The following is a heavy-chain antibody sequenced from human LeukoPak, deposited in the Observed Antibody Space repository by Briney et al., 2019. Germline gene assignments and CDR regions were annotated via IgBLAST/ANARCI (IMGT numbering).Heavy chain of an antibody. D-gene: IGHD6-13*01. CDR1: GGSFSGYY. V-gene: IGHV4-34*01. Sequence: PSETLSLTCAVYGGSFSGYYWSWIRQPPGKGLEWIGETNHSGSTNYNPSLKSRVTISVDTSKNQFSLRLRFVTAADTAVYFCARAPIAAASPFDSWGQGTLVTVSS. J-gene: IGHJ4*02. CDR2: TNHSGST. CDR3: ARAPIAAASPFDS.